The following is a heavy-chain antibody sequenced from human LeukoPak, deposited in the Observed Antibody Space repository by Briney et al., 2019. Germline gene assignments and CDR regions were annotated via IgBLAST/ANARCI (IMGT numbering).Heavy chain of an antibody. J-gene: IGHJ4*02. Sequence: GWSLRLSCASSGFTFSSYAMSGVRQAPGRGREWVSAVSGSGDSTYYADSVKGRFTISRDNSKNTLYLQMNSLRAEDTAVYYCAKSAYYDSSGHPSSFEYWGQGTLVTVSS. D-gene: IGHD3-22*01. CDR1: GFTFSSYA. CDR3: AKSAYYDSSGHPSSFEY. V-gene: IGHV3-23*01. CDR2: VSGSGDST.